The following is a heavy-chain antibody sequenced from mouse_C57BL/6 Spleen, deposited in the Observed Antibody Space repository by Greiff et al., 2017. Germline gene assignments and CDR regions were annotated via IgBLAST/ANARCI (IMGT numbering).Heavy chain of an antibody. D-gene: IGHD1-1*01. CDR3: AREDYYGSSYPFAY. J-gene: IGHJ3*01. CDR2: IHPNSGST. CDR1: GYTFTSYW. V-gene: IGHV1-64*01. Sequence: QVQLQQSGAELVKPGASVKLSCKASGYTFTSYWMHWVKQRPGQGLEWIGMIHPNSGSTNYNEKFKSKATLTVDKSSSTAYMQLSSLTSEDSAVYYCAREDYYGSSYPFAYWGQGTLVTVSA.